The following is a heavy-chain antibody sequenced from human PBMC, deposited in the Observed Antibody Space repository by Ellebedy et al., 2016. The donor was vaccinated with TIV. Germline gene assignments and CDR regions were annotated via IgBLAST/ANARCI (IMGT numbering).Heavy chain of an antibody. Sequence: GGSLRLSXRGSGFSFSDFWMNWVRQAPGKGLEWVGNIKQDASETLYVDSVKGRFTTFRDNSKNTLYLQMNSLRAEDTAVYYCARNRPETPLGYWGQGTLVTVSS. CDR1: GFSFSDFW. V-gene: IGHV3-7*03. CDR2: IKQDASET. D-gene: IGHD1-14*01. CDR3: ARNRPETPLGY. J-gene: IGHJ4*02.